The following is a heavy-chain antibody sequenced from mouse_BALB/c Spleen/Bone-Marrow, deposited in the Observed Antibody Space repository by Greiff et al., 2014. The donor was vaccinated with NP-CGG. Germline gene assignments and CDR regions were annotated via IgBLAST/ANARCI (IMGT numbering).Heavy chain of an antibody. CDR3: TIRYYAMDY. CDR2: INPSSAYT. J-gene: IGHJ4*01. Sequence: LKESGAELARPGASVKMSCQASGYTFTRYTMHWEKQRPGQGLEWIGYINPSSAYTNYNQKFKDKATLTADKSSSTAYMQLSSLTSEDSAVYYCTIRYYAMDYWGQGTSVTVSS. CDR1: GYTFTRYT. V-gene: IGHV1-4*01. D-gene: IGHD1-1*01.